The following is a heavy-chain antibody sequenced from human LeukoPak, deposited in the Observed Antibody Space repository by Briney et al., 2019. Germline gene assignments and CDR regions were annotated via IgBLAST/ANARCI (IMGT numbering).Heavy chain of an antibody. D-gene: IGHD3-22*01. CDR1: GYSFTRYF. Sequence: ASVKVSCKASGYSFTRYFIHWVRQAPGQGLEWMGIINPSGGSTSYAQMFQGRVTMTRDTSTSTVYMELSSLRSEDTAVYYCARAGYYDSSGYPYYFDYWGQGTLVTVSS. V-gene: IGHV1-46*01. J-gene: IGHJ4*02. CDR3: ARAGYYDSSGYPYYFDY. CDR2: INPSGGST.